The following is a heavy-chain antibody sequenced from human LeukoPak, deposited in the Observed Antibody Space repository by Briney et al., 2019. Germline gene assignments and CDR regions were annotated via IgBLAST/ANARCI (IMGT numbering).Heavy chain of an antibody. CDR3: ARVIAAAEPAFDI. V-gene: IGHV1-2*02. CDR1: GYTFTGYY. CDR2: INPNSGGT. Sequence: ASVKVSCKASGYTFTGYYMHWVRQAPGQGLEWMGWINPNSGGTNYAQKFQGRVTMTRDTSISTACMELSRLRSDDTAVYYCARVIAAAEPAFDIWGQGTMVTVSS. J-gene: IGHJ3*02. D-gene: IGHD6-13*01.